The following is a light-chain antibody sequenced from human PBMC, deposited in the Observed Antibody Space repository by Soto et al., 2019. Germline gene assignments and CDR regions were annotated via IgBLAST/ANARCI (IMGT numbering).Light chain of an antibody. CDR2: EVV. CDR3: KSYAGSNTYV. V-gene: IGLV2-8*01. J-gene: IGLJ1*01. Sequence: QSALAQPPSASGSPGQSVTISWTGTKSDIGVYDFVSWYQHHPGKAPRLIIYEVVQRPSGVPDRFSGSKSGNTASLTVSGLQAADEADYFCKSYAGSNTYVLGSATKPTV. CDR1: KSDIGVYDF.